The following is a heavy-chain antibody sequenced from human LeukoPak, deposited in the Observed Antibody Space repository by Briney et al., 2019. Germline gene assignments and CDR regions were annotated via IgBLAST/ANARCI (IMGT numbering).Heavy chain of an antibody. CDR1: GFTFSSYA. CDR2: ISGGGSNT. D-gene: IGHD3-9*01. V-gene: IGHV3-23*01. CDR3: AKDRAISNGRDAFDI. Sequence: TGGSLRLSCAASGFTFSSYAMSWVRQAAGKGLEWVSTISGGGSNTYYADSVKGRFTISRDNSKNTLYLQMNSLGAEDTAVYYCAKDRAISNGRDAFDIWAKGQWSPSLQ. J-gene: IGHJ3*02.